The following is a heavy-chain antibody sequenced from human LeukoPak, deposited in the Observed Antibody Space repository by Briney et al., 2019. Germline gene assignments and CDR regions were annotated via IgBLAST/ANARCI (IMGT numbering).Heavy chain of an antibody. CDR2: IIPIFGIA. J-gene: IGHJ6*02. CDR3: AREGFTIFGVVIDYYYGMDV. Sequence: GSSVKVSCKASGGTFSSYAISWVRQALGQGLEWMGRIIPIFGIANYAQKFQGRVTITADKSTSTAYMELSSLRSEDTAVYYCAREGFTIFGVVIDYYYGMDVWGQGTTVTVSS. CDR1: GGTFSSYA. V-gene: IGHV1-69*04. D-gene: IGHD3-3*01.